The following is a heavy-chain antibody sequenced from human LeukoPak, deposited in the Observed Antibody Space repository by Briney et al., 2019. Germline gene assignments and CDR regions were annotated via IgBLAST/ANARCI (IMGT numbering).Heavy chain of an antibody. Sequence: GESLKISCKGSGYSFTSYWIGWVRQMPGKGLEWMGIIYPGDSDTRYSPSFQGQVTIPADKSISTAYLQWSSLKASDTAMYYCARDGGRWLQFNMPFDYWGQGTLVTVSS. CDR2: IYPGDSDT. CDR1: GYSFTSYW. J-gene: IGHJ4*02. CDR3: ARDGGRWLQFNMPFDY. D-gene: IGHD5-24*01. V-gene: IGHV5-51*01.